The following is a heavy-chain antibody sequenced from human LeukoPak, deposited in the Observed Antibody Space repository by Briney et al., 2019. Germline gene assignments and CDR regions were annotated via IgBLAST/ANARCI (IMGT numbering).Heavy chain of an antibody. CDR3: AKDAYYDFWSGYSTTYYYYGMDV. V-gene: IGHV3-30-3*01. D-gene: IGHD3-3*01. CDR2: ISYDGSSK. Sequence: PGGSLRLSCAASGFTFSSYAMHWVRQAPGKGLEWVAVISYDGSSKYYADSVKGRFTISRDNSKNTLYLQMNSLRAEDTAVYYCAKDAYYDFWSGYSTTYYYYGMDVWGQGTTVTVSS. CDR1: GFTFSSYA. J-gene: IGHJ6*02.